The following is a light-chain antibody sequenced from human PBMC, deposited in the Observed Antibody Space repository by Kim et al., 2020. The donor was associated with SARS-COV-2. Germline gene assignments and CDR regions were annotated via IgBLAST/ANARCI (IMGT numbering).Light chain of an antibody. Sequence: DIQMTQSPSTLSASVGDTVTITCRASESFSSWLAWYQQKPGKAPTLLIYKASNLESGVPSRFSGSASGTEFTLTISSLQPDDFATYYCQQYFISPYTFGQGTKLEIK. V-gene: IGKV1-5*03. CDR2: KAS. CDR1: ESFSSW. CDR3: QQYFISPYT. J-gene: IGKJ2*01.